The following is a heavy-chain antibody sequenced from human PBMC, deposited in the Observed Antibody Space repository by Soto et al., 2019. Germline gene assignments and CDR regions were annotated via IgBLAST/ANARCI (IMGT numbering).Heavy chain of an antibody. V-gene: IGHV1-8*01. Sequence: ASVKVSCKASGYTFTSYDIYWVRQATGQGLEWMGWMDPNTGNSGYAQKFQGRVTMTSDTSISTAHMELSSLRSEDTAVYYCARRAETNGWNGFGADKYYFDFWGQGTLVTVSS. CDR3: ARRAETNGWNGFGADKYYFDF. CDR1: GYTFTSYD. J-gene: IGHJ4*02. D-gene: IGHD1-1*01. CDR2: MDPNTGNS.